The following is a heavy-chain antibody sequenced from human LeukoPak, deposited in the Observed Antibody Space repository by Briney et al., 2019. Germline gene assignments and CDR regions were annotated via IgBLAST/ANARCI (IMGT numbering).Heavy chain of an antibody. Sequence: AGGSLRLSCGASGFTFSSSNMNLVRQAPGKGLERVSSISSGSSYIYYADSVKGRFTISRDNAKNSLYLQMNSLRAEDTAVYYCARDGASMVVTFDWGQGTLVTVSS. V-gene: IGHV3-21*01. J-gene: IGHJ4*02. CDR2: ISSGSSYI. CDR1: GFTFSSSN. CDR3: ARDGASMVVTFD. D-gene: IGHD4/OR15-4a*01.